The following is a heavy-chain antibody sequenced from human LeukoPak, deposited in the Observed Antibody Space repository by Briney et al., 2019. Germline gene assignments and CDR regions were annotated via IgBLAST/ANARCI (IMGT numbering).Heavy chain of an antibody. D-gene: IGHD3-3*02. CDR2: IYSGGST. Sequence: GGSLRLSCAASGFTVSSYYMSWVRQAPGKGLEWVSVIYSGGSTYYADSVKGRFTISRDSSKTTLYLQMNSLRAEDTAVYYCARGPFLEWPYEAFGGMGVWGQGATVTVSS. CDR3: ARGPFLEWPYEAFGGMGV. CDR1: GFTVSSYY. J-gene: IGHJ6*02. V-gene: IGHV3-66*02.